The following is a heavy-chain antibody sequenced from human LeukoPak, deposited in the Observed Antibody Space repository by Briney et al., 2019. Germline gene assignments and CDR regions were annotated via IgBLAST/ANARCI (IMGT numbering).Heavy chain of an antibody. CDR3: TTAIDDYSTLWVTKVPY. V-gene: IGHV3-15*01. D-gene: IGHD2/OR15-2a*01. Sequence: GGSLRLSCTASGFTFTKGWINWVRQAPGKGLEWVGRIKSKSDGGTTEFAAPDQGRFTISRNSSKNTVYLQMNSLNTEDTAVYYCTTAIDDYSTLWVTKVPYWGQGTLVTVSS. CDR1: GFTFTKGW. CDR2: IKSKSDGGTT. J-gene: IGHJ4*02.